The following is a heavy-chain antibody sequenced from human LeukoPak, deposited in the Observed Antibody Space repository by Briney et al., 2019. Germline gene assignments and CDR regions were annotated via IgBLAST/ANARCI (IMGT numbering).Heavy chain of an antibody. V-gene: IGHV3-23*01. J-gene: IGHJ4*02. CDR3: AKGVVEQHYRGTWFDY. D-gene: IGHD2-15*01. CDR2: ISGSGGST. CDR1: GFTVSSYA. Sequence: PGGSLRLSWAAAGFTVSSYAMSWVRQAPWKGLEWVSSISGSGGSTYYAEYVKGGFTISRDNSKNKLYLKMNSLRAEDTVVYSCAKGVVEQHYRGTWFDYWGQGTSVTVSS.